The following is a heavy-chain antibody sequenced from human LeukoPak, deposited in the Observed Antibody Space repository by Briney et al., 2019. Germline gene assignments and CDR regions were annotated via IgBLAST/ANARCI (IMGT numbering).Heavy chain of an antibody. D-gene: IGHD2-2*01. Sequence: GGSLRLSCAASGFTFSSYWMSWVRQAPGKGLEWVANIKQDGSEKYYVDSVKGRFAISRDNAKNSLYLQMNSLRAEDTAVYYCASKGYCSSTSCYWRGWFDPWGQGTLVTVSS. CDR3: ASKGYCSSTSCYWRGWFDP. CDR2: IKQDGSEK. V-gene: IGHV3-7*01. J-gene: IGHJ5*02. CDR1: GFTFSSYW.